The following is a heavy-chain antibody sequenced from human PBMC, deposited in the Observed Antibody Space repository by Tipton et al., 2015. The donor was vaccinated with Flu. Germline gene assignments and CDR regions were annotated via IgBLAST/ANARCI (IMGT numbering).Heavy chain of an antibody. D-gene: IGHD2-2*01. CDR1: SGSIRSTNYF. CDR2: IYPSGTT. J-gene: IGHJ4*02. Sequence: TLSLTCTVSSGSIRSTNYFCAWIRQPPGKRLELIGSIYPSGTTYYNPSLKSRVTMSLDKSKNQFSLKLSSVTAADTAVYYCARDASLVPAAVVYWGQGTLVTVSS. CDR3: ARDASLVPAAVVY. V-gene: IGHV4-39*07.